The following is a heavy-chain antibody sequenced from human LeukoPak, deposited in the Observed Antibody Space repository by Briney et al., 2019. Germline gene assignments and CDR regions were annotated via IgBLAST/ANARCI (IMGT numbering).Heavy chain of an antibody. Sequence: GRSLRLSCAASGFTFSSYGMHWVRQAPGKGLEWVAVISYDGSNKYYADSVKGRFTISRDNSKNTLYLQMNSLRAEDTAVYYCAKTSDIAPLWGQGTLVTVSS. CDR2: ISYDGSNK. V-gene: IGHV3-30*18. CDR1: GFTFSSYG. D-gene: IGHD5-12*01. J-gene: IGHJ4*02. CDR3: AKTSDIAPL.